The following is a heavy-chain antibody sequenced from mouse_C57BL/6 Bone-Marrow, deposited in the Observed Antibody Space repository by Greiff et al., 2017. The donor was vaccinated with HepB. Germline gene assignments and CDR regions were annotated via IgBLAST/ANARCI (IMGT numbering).Heavy chain of an antibody. CDR1: GFNIKDDY. Sequence: EVKVVESGAELVRPGASVKLSCTASGFNIKDDYMHWVKQRPEQGLEWIGWIDPENGDTEYASKFQGKATITADTSSNTAYLQLSSLTSEDTAVYYCTLIYYDGSSYWYFDVWGTGTTVTVSS. CDR2: IDPENGDT. V-gene: IGHV14-4*01. J-gene: IGHJ1*03. CDR3: TLIYYDGSSYWYFDV. D-gene: IGHD1-1*01.